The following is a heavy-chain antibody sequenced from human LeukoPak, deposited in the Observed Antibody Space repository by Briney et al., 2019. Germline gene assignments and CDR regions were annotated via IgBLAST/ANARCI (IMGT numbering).Heavy chain of an antibody. CDR3: TRTNPTKSLAYCGGDCYSSYFDY. J-gene: IGHJ4*02. V-gene: IGHV3-73*01. CDR2: IRSKANSYAT. D-gene: IGHD2-21*02. CDR1: GFTFSGSA. Sequence: PGGSLRLSCAASGFTFSGSAMHWVRQASGKGLEWVGRIRSKANSYATAYAASVKGRFTISRDDSKNTAYLQMNSLKTEDTAVYYCTRTNPTKSLAYCGGDCYSSYFDYWGQGTLVTVSS.